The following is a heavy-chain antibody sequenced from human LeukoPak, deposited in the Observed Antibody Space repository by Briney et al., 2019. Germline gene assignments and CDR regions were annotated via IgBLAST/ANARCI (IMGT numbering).Heavy chain of an antibody. Sequence: PSETLSLTCAVYGGSFSGYYWSWIRQPPGKGLEWIGEINHSGSTNYNPSLKSRVTISVDTSKNQFSLKLSSVTAADTAVYYCASQPSNYNDYWGQGTLVTVSS. CDR1: GGSFSGYY. J-gene: IGHJ4*02. V-gene: IGHV4-34*01. CDR2: INHSGST. CDR3: ASQPSNYNDY. D-gene: IGHD4-11*01.